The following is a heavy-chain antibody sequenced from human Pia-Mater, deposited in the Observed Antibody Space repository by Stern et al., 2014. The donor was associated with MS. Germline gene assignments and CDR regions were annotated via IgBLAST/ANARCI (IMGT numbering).Heavy chain of an antibody. J-gene: IGHJ5*02. CDR3: ARGSGDNWFGP. V-gene: IGHV1-69*06. CDR2: VIPFVGTS. Sequence: QVQLVQSGAEVKKPGSSVKVSCKSSGGISWGRQPPGQGLEWMGGVIPFVGTSNYAQKFQGRVIITADTSTNTTYLHLSRLTSADTAVYYCARGSGDNWFGPWGQGTLVTVSS. CDR1: GG. D-gene: IGHD3-10*01.